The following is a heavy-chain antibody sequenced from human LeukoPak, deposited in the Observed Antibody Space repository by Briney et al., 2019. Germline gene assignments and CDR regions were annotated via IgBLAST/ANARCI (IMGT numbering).Heavy chain of an antibody. V-gene: IGHV3-33*01. J-gene: IGHJ4*02. D-gene: IGHD1-14*01. Sequence: TGGSLRLSCTASGFTFSDYGMHWVRQAPGKGLEWVAIIWYDGYNKYYADSVRGRFTISRDNSKNTVYVQMNNLRAEDTAVYYCARDRDRAVFYFDYWGQGTLVNVSS. CDR1: GFTFSDYG. CDR2: IWYDGYNK. CDR3: ARDRDRAVFYFDY.